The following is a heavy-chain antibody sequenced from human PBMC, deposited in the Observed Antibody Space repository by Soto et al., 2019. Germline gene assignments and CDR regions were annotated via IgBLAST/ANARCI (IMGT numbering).Heavy chain of an antibody. CDR2: IHPSGGGA. D-gene: IGHD2-21*02. CDR1: ENTFSSYY. CDR3: SRGGHITVVTASFDF. Sequence: ASVKVSCKASENTFSSYYLHWVRQAPGQGLEWMGMIHPSGGGATYAQKFLGRVTMTRGTSTSTVFMELSSLRSEDTAIYYCSRGGHITVVTASFDFWGQGTLVTVSS. V-gene: IGHV1-46*03. J-gene: IGHJ4*02.